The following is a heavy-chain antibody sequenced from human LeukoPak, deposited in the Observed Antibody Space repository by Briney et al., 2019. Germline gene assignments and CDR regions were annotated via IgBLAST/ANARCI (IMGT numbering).Heavy chain of an antibody. J-gene: IGHJ4*02. CDR2: ISAYNGDT. CDR3: ARVYLGIYYDGSPSPFDY. Sequence: ASVNVSCKTSGYIFAHNGISWVRQAPGQGPEWMGWISAYNGDTNYAQNFQGRVTMTRDTSTSTVYMELRSLSSDDTAVYYCARVYLGIYYDGSPSPFDYWGQGTLVTVSS. D-gene: IGHD3-22*01. V-gene: IGHV1-18*01. CDR1: GYIFAHNG.